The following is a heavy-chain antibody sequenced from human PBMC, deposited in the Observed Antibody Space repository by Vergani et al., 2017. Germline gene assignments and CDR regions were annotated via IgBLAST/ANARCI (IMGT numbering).Heavy chain of an antibody. CDR3: ADRRSPITMVERKQFAFDI. D-gene: IGHD3-10*01. J-gene: IGHJ3*02. Sequence: QITLKESGPTLVKPTQTLTLTCTFSGFSLSTSGVGVGWIRQPPGKALEWLALIYWDDDKRYSPSLKSRLTITKDTSKNQVVLTMTNMDPVDTATYDCADRRSPITMVERKQFAFDIWGQGTMVTVSS. V-gene: IGHV2-5*02. CDR1: GFSLSTSGVG. CDR2: IYWDDDK.